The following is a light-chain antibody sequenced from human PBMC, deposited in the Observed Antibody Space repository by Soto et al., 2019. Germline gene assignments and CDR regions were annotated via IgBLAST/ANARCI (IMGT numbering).Light chain of an antibody. J-gene: IGKJ2*01. CDR1: QGISNY. V-gene: IGKV1-27*01. CDR3: QKYNRAPYT. CDR2: AAS. Sequence: DIQMTQSPSSLSASVGDRVTITCRASQGISNYLAWYQQKPGKVPKLLLYAASTLQSGVPSRFSGSGSGTDFTLTISSMQPEDVATYYGQKYNRAPYTFGQGTKLEIK.